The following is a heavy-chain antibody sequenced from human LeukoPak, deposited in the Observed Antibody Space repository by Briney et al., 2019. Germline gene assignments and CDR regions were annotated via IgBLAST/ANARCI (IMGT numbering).Heavy chain of an antibody. CDR1: GFTFSSYS. J-gene: IGHJ4*02. CDR2: ISSSSSYI. V-gene: IGHV3-21*01. Sequence: GGSLRLSCAASGFTFSSYSMNWVRRAPGKGLEWVSSISSSSSYIYYADSLKGRFTISRDNAKNSLYLQMNSLRAEDTAVYYCASGFLAGFDYWGQGTLVTVSS. CDR3: ASGFLAGFDY. D-gene: IGHD3-3*01.